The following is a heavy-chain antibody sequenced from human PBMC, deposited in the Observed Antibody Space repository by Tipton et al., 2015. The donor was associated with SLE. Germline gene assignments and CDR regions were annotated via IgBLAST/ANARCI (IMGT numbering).Heavy chain of an antibody. CDR3: AREGGYCSTTFCSRAFDI. CDR2: IFYSGST. D-gene: IGHD2-2*01. V-gene: IGHV4-39*07. J-gene: IGHJ3*02. Sequence: TLSLTCTVSGGPISSSSYYWGWIRQPPGEGLEWIGTIFYSGSTYYNPSPKSRVTISVDTSKNQFSLKLSSVTAADTAVYYCAREGGYCSTTFCSRAFDIWGQGTMVTVSS. CDR1: GGPISSSSYY.